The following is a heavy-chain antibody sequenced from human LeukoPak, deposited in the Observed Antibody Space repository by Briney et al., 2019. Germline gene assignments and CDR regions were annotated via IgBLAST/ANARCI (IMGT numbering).Heavy chain of an antibody. CDR1: GFTVSSNY. V-gene: IGHV3-66*02. CDR2: IYSGGST. D-gene: IGHD6-19*01. J-gene: IGHJ5*02. Sequence: GSLRLSCAASGFTVSSNYMSWVRQAPGKGLEWVSVIYSGGSTYYADSVKGRFTISRDNSKNTLYLQMNSLRAEDTAVYYCARERYQSSGWYLGWFDPWGQGTLVTVSS. CDR3: ARERYQSSGWYLGWFDP.